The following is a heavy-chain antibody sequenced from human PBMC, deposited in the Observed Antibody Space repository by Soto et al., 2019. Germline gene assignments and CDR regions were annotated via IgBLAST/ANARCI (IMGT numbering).Heavy chain of an antibody. Sequence: SETLSLTCTVSGGSISSYYWSWIRQPPGKGLEWIGYIYYSGSTNYNPSLKSRVTISVDTSKNQFSLKLSSVTAADTAVYYCARVAVKHYYYYGMDVWGQGTTVTV. J-gene: IGHJ6*02. CDR3: ARVAVKHYYYYGMDV. CDR2: IYYSGST. CDR1: GGSISSYY. V-gene: IGHV4-59*01.